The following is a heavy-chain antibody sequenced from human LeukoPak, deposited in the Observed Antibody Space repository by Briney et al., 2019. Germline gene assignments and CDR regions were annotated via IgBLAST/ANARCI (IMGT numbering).Heavy chain of an antibody. V-gene: IGHV1-2*02. Sequence: GASVKVSCKASGYTFTGYYLHWVRQAPGQGLEWLGWINPDTGGTNYAQKFQGRVTVTRDTSISTAYVELSRLQSDDTAVYYCARDVRYSNYMDVWGKGTTVTVSS. D-gene: IGHD5-12*01. CDR1: GYTFTGYY. CDR2: INPDTGGT. J-gene: IGHJ6*03. CDR3: ARDVRYSNYMDV.